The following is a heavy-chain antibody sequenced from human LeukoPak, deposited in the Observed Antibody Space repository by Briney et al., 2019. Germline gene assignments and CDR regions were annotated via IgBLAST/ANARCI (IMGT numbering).Heavy chain of an antibody. CDR2: INPNSGGT. CDR3: ARVLVDYGSGSYYRYFDY. V-gene: IGHV1-2*06. D-gene: IGHD3-10*01. CDR1: GYTFTGYY. Sequence: ASVKVSCKASGYTFTGYYMHWVRQAPGQGLEWMGRINPNSGGTNYAQKFQGRVTMTRDTSISTAYMELSRLRSDDTAVYYCARVLVDYGSGSYYRYFDYWGQGILVTVSS. J-gene: IGHJ4*02.